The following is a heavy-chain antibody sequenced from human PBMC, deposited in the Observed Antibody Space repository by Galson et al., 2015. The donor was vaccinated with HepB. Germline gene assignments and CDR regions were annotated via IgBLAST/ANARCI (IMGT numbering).Heavy chain of an antibody. V-gene: IGHV3-30*18. Sequence: SLRLSCAVSGFTFSSHAMHWVRQAPGEGLEWVADISYDGVDKYYADSVKGRFTIFRDNAKNTLYLQMNSLKTEDTAVYYCAKAEVPFSSGWDYYDFWGQGTRVTVSS. CDR3: AKAEVPFSSGWDYYDF. D-gene: IGHD6-19*01. CDR2: ISYDGVDK. CDR1: GFTFSSHA. J-gene: IGHJ4*02.